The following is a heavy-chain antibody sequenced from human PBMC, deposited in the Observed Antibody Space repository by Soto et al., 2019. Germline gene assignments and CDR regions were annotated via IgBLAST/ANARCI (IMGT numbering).Heavy chain of an antibody. CDR1: GFTFSDYA. Sequence: VQLVESGGGVVQPGRSLRLSCAASGFTFSDYAMHWVRQAPGKGLEWVAVFSHDGRNTHYADSVKGRFTISRDSSKNTVSLEMTSLRAEDTAVYYCAKGGRQWLVTSDFNYWGQGALVTVSS. CDR3: AKGGRQWLVTSDFNY. D-gene: IGHD6-19*01. V-gene: IGHV3-30*18. J-gene: IGHJ4*02. CDR2: FSHDGRNT.